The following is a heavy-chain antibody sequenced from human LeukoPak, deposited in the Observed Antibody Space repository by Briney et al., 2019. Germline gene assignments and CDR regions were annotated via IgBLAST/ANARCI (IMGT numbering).Heavy chain of an antibody. CDR2: ISDSTT. D-gene: IGHD6-13*01. J-gene: IGHJ4*02. V-gene: IGHV3-23*01. CDR1: GFTFRSYA. CDR3: AKIAAAGNFDY. Sequence: GGSLRLSCTASGFTFRSYAMSWVRQAPGKGLEWVSIISDSTTYYADSVKGRFTISRDNSKNTLYLQMNSLRAEDTAAYYCAKIAAAGNFDYWGQGTLVTVSS.